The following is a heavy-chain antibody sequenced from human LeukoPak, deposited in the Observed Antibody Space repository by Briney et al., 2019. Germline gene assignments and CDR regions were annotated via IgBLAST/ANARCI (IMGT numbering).Heavy chain of an antibody. CDR1: GFIFSSYG. CDR3: AKDFPSSGWSYYFDY. J-gene: IGHJ4*02. V-gene: IGHV3-30*18. Sequence: GGSLRLSCAASGFIFSSYGMHWVRQAPGKGLEWVAVISFDGTNKYYEDSVKGRFTISRDNSKSTMYLQMSSLRAEDSAVYYCAKDFPSSGWSYYFDYWGQGTLVTVSS. D-gene: IGHD6-19*01. CDR2: ISFDGTNK.